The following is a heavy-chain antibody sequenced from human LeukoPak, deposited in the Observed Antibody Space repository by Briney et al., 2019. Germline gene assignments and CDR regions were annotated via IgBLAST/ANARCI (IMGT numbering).Heavy chain of an antibody. CDR2: IIPIFGTA. D-gene: IGHD3-22*01. Sequence: EASVKVSCKASGGTFSSYAISLVRQAPGQGLEWMGRIIPIFGTANYAQKFQGRVTITTDESTSTAYMELSSLRSEDTAVYYCASPYDSSGLRGVDIWGQGTMVTVSS. V-gene: IGHV1-69*05. CDR1: GGTFSSYA. J-gene: IGHJ3*02. CDR3: ASPYDSSGLRGVDI.